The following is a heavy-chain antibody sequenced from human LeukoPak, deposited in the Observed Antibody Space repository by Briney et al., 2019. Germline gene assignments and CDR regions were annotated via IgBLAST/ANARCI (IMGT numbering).Heavy chain of an antibody. Sequence: ASVKVSYKASGYTFTAYYMHWVRQAPGQGLEWMGWINPNTGATNYAQKFQGRVTMTRATSISTAYVELSRLTSDDTAVYYCARDDSFQFDSWGQGTLVTVSS. CDR2: INPNTGAT. D-gene: IGHD5-18*01. CDR3: ARDDSFQFDS. CDR1: GYTFTAYY. J-gene: IGHJ4*02. V-gene: IGHV1-2*02.